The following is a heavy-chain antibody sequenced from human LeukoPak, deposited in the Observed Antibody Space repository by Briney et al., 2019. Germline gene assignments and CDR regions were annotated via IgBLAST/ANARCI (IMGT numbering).Heavy chain of an antibody. Sequence: GGSLRLSCAASGFTFSSYGMHWVRQAPGKGLEWVAVISYDGSNKYYADSVKGRFTISRDNSKNTLYLQMNSLRAEDTAVYYCAKDSSSAVAAVFDYWGQGTLVTVSS. CDR1: GFTFSSYG. CDR3: AKDSSSAVAAVFDY. V-gene: IGHV3-30*18. J-gene: IGHJ4*02. D-gene: IGHD6-19*01. CDR2: ISYDGSNK.